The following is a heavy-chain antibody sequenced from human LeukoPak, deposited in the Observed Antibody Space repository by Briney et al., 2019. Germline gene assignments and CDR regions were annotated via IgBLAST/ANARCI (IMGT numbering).Heavy chain of an antibody. V-gene: IGHV3-43*01. J-gene: IGHJ3*02. CDR1: GFSVSRNY. CDR2: ISWDGGST. Sequence: GGSLRLSCAASGFSVSRNYMSWVRQAPGKGLEWVSLISWDGGSTYYADSVKGRFTISRDNSKNSLYLQMNSLRTEDTALYYCAKDRGGIWGQGTMVTVSS. D-gene: IGHD3-10*01. CDR3: AKDRGGI.